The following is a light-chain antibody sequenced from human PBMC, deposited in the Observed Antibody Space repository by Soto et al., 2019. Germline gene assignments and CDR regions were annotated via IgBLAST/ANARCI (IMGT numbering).Light chain of an antibody. V-gene: IGKV1-33*01. CDR2: DAS. CDR3: QQYDNLPLFT. Sequence: DIQMTQSPSSLSASVGDRVTITCQASQDISNYLNWYQQKPGKAPKLLIYDASNLETGVPSRFSGSGSGTDFTFTISSLQPEDIETYYCQQYDNLPLFTFGPGTKVDIK. J-gene: IGKJ3*01. CDR1: QDISNY.